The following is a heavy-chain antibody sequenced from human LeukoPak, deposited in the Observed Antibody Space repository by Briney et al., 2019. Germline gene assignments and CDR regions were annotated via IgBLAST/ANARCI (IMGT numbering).Heavy chain of an antibody. CDR1: GGSISSGGYY. D-gene: IGHD5-12*01. J-gene: IGHJ4*02. CDR3: ARDNSGYGLFDY. V-gene: IGHV4-31*03. CDR2: IYYSGST. Sequence: ASETPSLTCTVSGGSISSGGYYWSWIRQHPGKGLEWIGYIYYSGSTYYNPSLKSRVTISVDTSKNQFSLKLSSVTAADTAVYYCARDNSGYGLFDYWGQGTLVTVSS.